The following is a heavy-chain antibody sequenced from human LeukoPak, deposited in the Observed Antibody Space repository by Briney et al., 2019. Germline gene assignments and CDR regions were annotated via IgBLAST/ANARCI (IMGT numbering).Heavy chain of an antibody. V-gene: IGHV4-39*01. CDR3: ARRLGSSGWYGDDAFDI. Sequence: PSETLSLTCTVSGGSISSSSYYWGWIRQPPGKGLEWIGSIYYSGSTYYNPSLKSRVTISVDTSKNQFSLKLSSVTAVDTAVYYCARRLGSSGWYGDDAFDIWGQGTMVTVSS. CDR2: IYYSGST. J-gene: IGHJ3*02. CDR1: GGSISSSSYY. D-gene: IGHD6-19*01.